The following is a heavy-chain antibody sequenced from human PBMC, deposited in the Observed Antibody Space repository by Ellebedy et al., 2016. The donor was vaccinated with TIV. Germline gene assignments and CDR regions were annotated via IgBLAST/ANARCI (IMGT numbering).Heavy chain of an antibody. J-gene: IGHJ5*02. Sequence: MPGGSLRLSCTVSGGSISSSSYYWGWIRQPPGKGLEWIGSIYYSGSTYYHPSLKSRVTISVDTSKNQFSLKLSSVTAADTAVYYCARVKATGDQARGLIDAWGQGTLVTVSS. CDR1: GGSISSSSYY. D-gene: IGHD1-26*01. CDR3: ARVKATGDQARGLIDA. V-gene: IGHV4-39*01. CDR2: IYYSGST.